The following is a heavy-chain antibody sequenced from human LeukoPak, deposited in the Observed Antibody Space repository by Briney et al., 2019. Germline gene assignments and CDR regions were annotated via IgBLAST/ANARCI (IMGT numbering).Heavy chain of an antibody. V-gene: IGHV4-59*01. D-gene: IGHD3-3*01. Sequence: SETLSLTCTVSGGSISSYYWNWIRQPPGKGLEWIGYIYYSGSTNYNPSLKSRVTISVDTSKNQFSLKLSSVTAADTAVYYCARGYYDFWSGYSYYYGMDVWGQGTTVTVSS. J-gene: IGHJ6*02. CDR2: IYYSGST. CDR3: ARGYYDFWSGYSYYYGMDV. CDR1: GGSISSYY.